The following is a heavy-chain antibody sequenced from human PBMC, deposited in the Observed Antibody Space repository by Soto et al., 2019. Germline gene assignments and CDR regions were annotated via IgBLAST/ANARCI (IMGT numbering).Heavy chain of an antibody. V-gene: IGHV4-59*01. J-gene: IGHJ3*02. CDR3: ARVGATSRDPDDFDI. CDR1: GGSISSYY. CDR2: IYYSGST. D-gene: IGHD1-26*01. Sequence: SETLSLTCTVSGGSISSYYWSWIRQPPGKGLEWIGYIYYSGSTNYNPSLKSRVTISVDTSKNQFSLKLSSVTAADTAVYYCARVGATSRDPDDFDIWGQGIMVTVSS.